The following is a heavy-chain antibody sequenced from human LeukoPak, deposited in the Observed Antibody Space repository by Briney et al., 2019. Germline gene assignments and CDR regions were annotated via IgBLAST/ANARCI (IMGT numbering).Heavy chain of an antibody. D-gene: IGHD6-13*01. CDR3: ARDPNSIAAAGTGDY. CDR2: ISRGSDHI. Sequence: GGSLRLSCAASGFTFSSYAMNWVRQAPGKGLEWVSSISRGSDHIFYADSMKGRFTISRDNAKNSLYLQMNSLRAEDTAVYYCARDPNSIAAAGTGDYWGQGTLVTVSS. V-gene: IGHV3-21*01. J-gene: IGHJ4*02. CDR1: GFTFSSYA.